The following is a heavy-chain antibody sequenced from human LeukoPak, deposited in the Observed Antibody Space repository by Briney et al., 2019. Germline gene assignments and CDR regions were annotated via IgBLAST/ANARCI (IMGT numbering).Heavy chain of an antibody. V-gene: IGHV1-69*06. CDR3: ARGWELLQVTLDY. CDR1: GGTFSSYA. Sequence: SVKVSCKASGGTFSSYAISWVRQAPGQGLEWMGGIIPIFGTANYAQKFQGRVTIIADKSTSTAYMELSSLRSEDTAVYYCARGWELLQVTLDYWGQGTLVTVSS. CDR2: IIPIFGTA. J-gene: IGHJ4*02. D-gene: IGHD1-26*01.